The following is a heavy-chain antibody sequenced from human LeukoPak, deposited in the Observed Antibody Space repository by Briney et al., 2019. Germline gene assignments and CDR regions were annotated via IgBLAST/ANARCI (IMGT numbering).Heavy chain of an antibody. Sequence: ASVKVSCKASGYTSISYYMYWVRQAPGHGLEWMGFINPSAGNTAYAQKFQGRVTMTRDTSTSTVYMDLTSLRSDDTAVYYCARGKYGDWYFDYWGQGSLVTVSS. V-gene: IGHV1-46*01. CDR1: GYTSISYY. D-gene: IGHD4-17*01. CDR2: INPSAGNT. J-gene: IGHJ4*01. CDR3: ARGKYGDWYFDY.